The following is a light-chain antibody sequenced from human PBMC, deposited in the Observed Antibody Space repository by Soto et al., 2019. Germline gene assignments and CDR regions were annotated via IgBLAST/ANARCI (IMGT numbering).Light chain of an antibody. J-gene: IGKJ4*01. CDR3: QQLNTYQLT. CDR2: AAS. Sequence: DIPMTQSPSSVSASVGDRVTITCRASQAIRNDLAWFQQKPGKAPKSLIYAASNLQSGVPSRFSGSESGTDFTLTISSLQPEDFATYYCQQLNTYQLTFGGGTKVDI. CDR1: QAIRND. V-gene: IGKV1-16*01.